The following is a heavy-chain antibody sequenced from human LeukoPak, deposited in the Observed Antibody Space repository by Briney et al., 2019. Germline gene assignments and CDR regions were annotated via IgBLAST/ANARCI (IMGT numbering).Heavy chain of an antibody. Sequence: ASVKVSCKASGYTFTSYYMHWVRQAPGQGLEWMGIINPSGGSTSYAQKFQGRVTMTRDTSTSTVCMGLSSLRSEDTAVYYCARSPLSIAARPPFDYWGQGTLVTVSS. CDR3: ARSPLSIAARPPFDY. V-gene: IGHV1-46*01. D-gene: IGHD6-6*01. CDR1: GYTFTSYY. CDR2: INPSGGST. J-gene: IGHJ4*02.